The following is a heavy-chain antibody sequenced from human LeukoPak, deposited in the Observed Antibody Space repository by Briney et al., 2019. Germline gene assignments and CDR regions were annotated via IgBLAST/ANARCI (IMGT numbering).Heavy chain of an antibody. V-gene: IGHV3-23*01. D-gene: IGHD3-16*01. CDR2: ITGSGDSA. CDR1: GFTFSSYA. J-gene: IGHJ4*02. Sequence: PGGSLRLSCAASGFTFSSYAMTWVRRAPGKGLEWVSAITGSGDSAYYSDSVKGRFTISRDQSKSTVYLQMTSLRAEDTAVFYCAKGTTDYDASDPLDFWGQGTLVTVSS. CDR3: AKGTTDYDASDPLDF.